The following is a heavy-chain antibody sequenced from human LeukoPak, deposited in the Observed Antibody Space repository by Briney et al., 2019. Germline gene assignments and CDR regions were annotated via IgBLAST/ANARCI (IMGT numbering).Heavy chain of an antibody. CDR2: ISSSGSTM. J-gene: IGHJ4*02. Sequence: GGSLRLSCAASGFTFSSYEMNWVRQAPGKGLEWVSYISSSGSTMYYADSVKGRFTISRDNAKNSLSLQMSSLRAEDTAVYYCARAPPPMYYYDSSGYLFDYWGQGTLVTVSS. D-gene: IGHD3-22*01. CDR3: ARAPPPMYYYDSSGYLFDY. V-gene: IGHV3-48*03. CDR1: GFTFSSYE.